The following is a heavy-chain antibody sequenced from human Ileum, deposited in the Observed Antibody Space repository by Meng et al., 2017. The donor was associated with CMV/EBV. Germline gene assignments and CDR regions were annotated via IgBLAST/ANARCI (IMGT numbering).Heavy chain of an antibody. Sequence: SGYTFTSYGISCVRQAPGQGLEWMGWISAYNGNTNYAQKLQGRVTMTTDTSTSTAYMELRSLRSDDTAVYYCARSGFWSGTQNWFDPWGQGTLVTVSS. CDR1: GYTFTSYG. CDR3: ARSGFWSGTQNWFDP. J-gene: IGHJ5*02. CDR2: ISAYNGNT. D-gene: IGHD3-3*01. V-gene: IGHV1-18*01.